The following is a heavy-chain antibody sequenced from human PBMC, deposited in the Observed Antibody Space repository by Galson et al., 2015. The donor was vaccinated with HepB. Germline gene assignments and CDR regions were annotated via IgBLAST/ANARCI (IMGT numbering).Heavy chain of an antibody. J-gene: IGHJ3*02. CDR2: ISWNSGSI. D-gene: IGHD6-19*01. Sequence: SLRLSCAASGFTFDDYAMHWVRQAPGKGLEWVSGISWNSGSIGYADSVKGRFTISRDNAKNSLYLQMNSLRAEDTALYYCAKGRLAVAGVLDAFDIWGQGTMVTVSS. CDR3: AKGRLAVAGVLDAFDI. V-gene: IGHV3-9*01. CDR1: GFTFDDYA.